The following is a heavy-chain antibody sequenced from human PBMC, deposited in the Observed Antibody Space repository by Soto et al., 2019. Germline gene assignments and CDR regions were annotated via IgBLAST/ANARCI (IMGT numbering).Heavy chain of an antibody. D-gene: IGHD2-2*01. CDR3: ATGYQLLSLFDP. V-gene: IGHV1-24*01. J-gene: IGHJ5*02. CDR2: FDPEDGET. Sequence: ASVKVSCKVSGYTLTELSMHWVRQAPGKGLEWMGGFDPEDGETIYAQKFQGRVTMTEDTSTDTAYMELSSLRSEDTAVYYCATGYQLLSLFDPWGQGTLVTVSS. CDR1: GYTLTELS.